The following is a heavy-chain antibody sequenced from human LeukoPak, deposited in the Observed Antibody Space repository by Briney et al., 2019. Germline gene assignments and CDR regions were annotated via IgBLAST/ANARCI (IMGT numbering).Heavy chain of an antibody. CDR2: IYYSGST. V-gene: IGHV4-59*01. CDR1: GGSISSYY. Sequence: SETLSLTCTVSGGSISSYYWSWIRQPPGKGLEWIGYIYYSGSTNYNPSPKSRVTISVDTSKNQFSLKLSSVTAADTAVYYCARGGGYYVVYWGQGTLVTVSS. J-gene: IGHJ4*02. D-gene: IGHD3-22*01. CDR3: ARGGGYYVVY.